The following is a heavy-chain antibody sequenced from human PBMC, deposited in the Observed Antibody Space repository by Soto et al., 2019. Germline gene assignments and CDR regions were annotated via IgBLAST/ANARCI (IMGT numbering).Heavy chain of an antibody. CDR3: AHRLGYCSGGSCSNWFDP. CDR1: GFSLSTSGVG. CDR2: IYWDDDK. J-gene: IGHJ5*02. V-gene: IGHV2-5*02. Sequence: QITLKESGPTLVNPTQTLTLTCTFSGFSLSTSGVGVGWIRQPPGKALEWLALIYWDDDKRYSPSLKSRLTITKDTSKNQVVLTMTNMDPVDTATYYCAHRLGYCSGGSCSNWFDPWGQGTLVTVSS. D-gene: IGHD2-15*01.